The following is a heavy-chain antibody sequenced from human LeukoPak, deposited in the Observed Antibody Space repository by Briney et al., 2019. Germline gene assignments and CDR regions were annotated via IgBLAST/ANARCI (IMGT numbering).Heavy chain of an antibody. Sequence: GGSLRLSCAASGFTFSSYWMHWVRQAPGKGLVWVSRVNNDGSTTSYADSVRGRFTISRDNTKNTLYLQMNSLRAEDTAVYFCLAAAVTIGWGQGTLVTVSS. CDR1: GFTFSSYW. D-gene: IGHD6-13*01. CDR3: LAAAVTIG. V-gene: IGHV3-74*01. CDR2: VNNDGSTT. J-gene: IGHJ4*02.